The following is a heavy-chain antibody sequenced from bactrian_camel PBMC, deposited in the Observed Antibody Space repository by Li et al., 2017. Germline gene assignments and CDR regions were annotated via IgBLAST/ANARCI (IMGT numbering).Heavy chain of an antibody. V-gene: IGHV3S53*01. D-gene: IGHD3*01. Sequence: HVQLVESGGGSVQAGGSLTHSCTHSAYTYLINYMAWFRQAPGRERESVSTFRSDGSIAYSDSVKDRFTISRDNTKKTMYLQMNSLKPEDTAMYYCAADDVDYCLHSPKYWGQGTQVT. CDR2: FRSDGSI. J-gene: IGHJ4*01. CDR3: AADDVDYCLHSPKY. CDR1: AYTYLINY.